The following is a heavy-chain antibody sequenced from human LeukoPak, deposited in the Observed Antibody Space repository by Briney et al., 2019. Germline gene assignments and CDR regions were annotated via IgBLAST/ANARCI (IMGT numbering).Heavy chain of an antibody. CDR1: GDSVSINSAA. J-gene: IGHJ4*02. CDR3: ARDIHLERYCSSTSCYTGGESFDY. CDR2: TYYRSKWYN. D-gene: IGHD2-2*02. V-gene: IGHV6-1*01. Sequence: SQTLSLTCAISGDSVSINSAAWNWIRQSPSRGLEWLGRTYYRSKWYNDYAVCVKSRITINTDTSKNQFPLQLNSVTPEDTAVYYCARDIHLERYCSSTSCYTGGESFDYWGQGTLVTVSS.